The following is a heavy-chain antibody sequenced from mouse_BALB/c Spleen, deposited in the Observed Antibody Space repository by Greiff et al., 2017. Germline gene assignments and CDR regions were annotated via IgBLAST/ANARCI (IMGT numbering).Heavy chain of an antibody. J-gene: IGHJ4*01. CDR3: ARRYYYGSSSYYAMDY. CDR2: ISNGGGST. D-gene: IGHD1-1*01. V-gene: IGHV5-12-2*01. Sequence: EVQRVESGGGLVQPGGSLKLSCAASGFTFSSYTMSWVRQTPEKRLEWVAYISNGGGSTYYPDTVKGRFTISRDNAKNTLYLQMSSLKSEDTAMYYCARRYYYGSSSYYAMDYWGKGTSVTVSS. CDR1: GFTFSSYT.